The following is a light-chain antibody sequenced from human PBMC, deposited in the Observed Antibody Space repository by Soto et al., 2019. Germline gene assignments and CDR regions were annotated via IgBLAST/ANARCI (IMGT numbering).Light chain of an antibody. V-gene: IGKV4-1*01. CDR3: QQYYSKPIT. J-gene: IGKJ4*01. CDR1: QSVLYSSNNKNY. CDR2: WAS. Sequence: DIVMTQSPDSLAVSLGERATINCKSSQSVLYSSNNKNYLGWYQQKVGQPPKLLIYWASTRESGVPARFSGSGSGTDFTLTISSLQAEDVAVYYCQQYYSKPITFGGGTKVEIK.